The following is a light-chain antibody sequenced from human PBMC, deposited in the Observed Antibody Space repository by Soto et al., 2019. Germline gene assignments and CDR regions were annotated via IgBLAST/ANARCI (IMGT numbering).Light chain of an antibody. CDR2: WAS. J-gene: IGKJ1*01. Sequence: DIVMTQSPDSLAVSLGERATINCKSSQSVLYSSNNNNYLAWYQQKPRQPPKLLIYWASTRKSGVPDRFSGSGSGTDFTLTISSLQAEDVAVYYCQQYYSTPTWTFGQGTKVEIK. V-gene: IGKV4-1*01. CDR1: QSVLYSSNNNNY. CDR3: QQYYSTPTWT.